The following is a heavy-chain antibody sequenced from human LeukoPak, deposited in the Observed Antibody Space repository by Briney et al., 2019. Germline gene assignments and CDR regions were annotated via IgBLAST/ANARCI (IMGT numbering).Heavy chain of an antibody. Sequence: ETLSLTCNVSGGSISSSSYYWGWVRQAPGKGLEWVSYISSSSSTIYYADSVKGRFTISRDNAKNSLYLQMNSLRAEDTAVYYCAREKRGSTSSIRYFDYWGQGTLVTVSS. V-gene: IGHV3-48*04. CDR3: AREKRGSTSSIRYFDY. J-gene: IGHJ4*02. CDR1: GGSISSSSYY. D-gene: IGHD2-2*01. CDR2: ISSSSSTI.